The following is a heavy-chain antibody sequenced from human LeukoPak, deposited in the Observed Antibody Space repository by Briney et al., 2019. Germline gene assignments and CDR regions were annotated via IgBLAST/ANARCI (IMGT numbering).Heavy chain of an antibody. Sequence: PGGSLRLSCAASGFTFSSYWMSWVRQAPGKRLEWVANIEQDGSEKYYLDSVKGRFTISRDNAKNSLYLQMNSLRAEDTAVYYCARRWVSGSNFDYWGQGTLVTVSS. CDR1: GFTFSSYW. CDR3: ARRWVSGSNFDY. D-gene: IGHD1-14*01. V-gene: IGHV3-7*01. CDR2: IEQDGSEK. J-gene: IGHJ4*02.